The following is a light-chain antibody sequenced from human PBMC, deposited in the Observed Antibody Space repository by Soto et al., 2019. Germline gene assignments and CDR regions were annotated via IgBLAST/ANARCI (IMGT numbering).Light chain of an antibody. CDR1: QGIRSY. CDR2: AAS. J-gene: IGKJ2*01. CDR3: QNYNSAPQT. V-gene: IGKV1-27*01. Sequence: DIQMTQSPSSLSASVGDRVTITCRASQGIRSYLAWYQQKPGKVPKLLIYAASALQSGVPSRFSGSGSGTDFTLTISSLQPEDVATYYCQNYNSAPQTFGQGTKVEIK.